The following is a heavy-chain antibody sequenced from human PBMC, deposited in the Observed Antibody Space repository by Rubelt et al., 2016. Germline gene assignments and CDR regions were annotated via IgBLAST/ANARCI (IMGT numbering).Heavy chain of an antibody. CDR1: GGSISSYY. J-gene: IGHJ4*02. Sequence: QVQLQESGPGLVKPSETLSLTCTVSGGSISSYYWSWIRQPPGKGLEWIGSIYYSGGTYYNPSLKSRVTISVDTSKNQFSLKLSSVTAADTAVYYCARLRGYSYGWLDYWGQGTLVTVSS. V-gene: IGHV4-59*05. CDR3: ARLRGYSYGWLDY. CDR2: IYYSGGT. D-gene: IGHD5-18*01.